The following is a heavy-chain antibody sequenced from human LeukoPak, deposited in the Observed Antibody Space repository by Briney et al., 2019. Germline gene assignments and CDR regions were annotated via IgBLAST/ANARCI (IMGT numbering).Heavy chain of an antibody. CDR1: GFTFSSYV. D-gene: IGHD3-16*01. CDR3: ARHYGP. CDR2: ISFDGSNE. Sequence: GGSLRLSCAASGFTFSSYVMHWVRQAPGKGLEWVAVISFDGSNEYYADSVKGRFTISRDNSKNTLYLQMNSLRAEDTAVYYCARHYGPWGQGTLVTVSS. J-gene: IGHJ5*02. V-gene: IGHV3-30*03.